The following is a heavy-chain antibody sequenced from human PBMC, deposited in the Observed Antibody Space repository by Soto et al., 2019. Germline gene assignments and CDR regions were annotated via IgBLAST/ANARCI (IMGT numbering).Heavy chain of an antibody. D-gene: IGHD2-15*01. J-gene: IGHJ4*02. V-gene: IGHV3-23*01. CDR2: VSIGGST. Sequence: GGSLRLSCAASGFTFSSYAMGWIRQGPGKGLEWVAVVSIGGSTHYADSVRGRFTISRDNSKNTLSLQMNSLTAEDTAVYFCAKRRGAGGHFDYWGQGALVTVSS. CDR1: GFTFSSYA. CDR3: AKRRGAGGHFDY.